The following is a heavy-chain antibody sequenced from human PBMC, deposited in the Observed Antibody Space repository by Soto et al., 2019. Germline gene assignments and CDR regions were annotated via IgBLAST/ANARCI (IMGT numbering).Heavy chain of an antibody. J-gene: IGHJ4*02. CDR1: GFTFSSYA. CDR2: ISGSGGST. CDR3: ANGILCRSSGNCTHY. D-gene: IGHD2-15*01. V-gene: IGHV3-23*01. Sequence: PGVSLRLSCAASGFTFSSYAMSWVRQAPGKGLEWVSAISGSGGSTYYADSVKGRFTISRDNSKNTLYLQMNSLRAEDTAVYYCANGILCRSSGNCTHYWGPGTFVTVSS.